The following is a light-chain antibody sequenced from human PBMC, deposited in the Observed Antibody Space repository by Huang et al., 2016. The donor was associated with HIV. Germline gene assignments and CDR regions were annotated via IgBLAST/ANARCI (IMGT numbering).Light chain of an antibody. J-gene: IGKJ1*01. CDR1: QSVSSD. V-gene: IGKV3-11*01. CDR3: QQRSNWPPWT. Sequence: EIVLTQSPATLYLSPGESATRSCRAGQSVSSDLAWYQQKPGQAPRLLIYDTSSRAPGLPARFSGSGSGTYCTLTISSLEPEDFAVYYCQQRSNWPPWTFGQGTKVEIK. CDR2: DTS.